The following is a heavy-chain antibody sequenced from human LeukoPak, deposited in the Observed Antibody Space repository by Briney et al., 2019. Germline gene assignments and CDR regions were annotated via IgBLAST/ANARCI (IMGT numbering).Heavy chain of an antibody. CDR2: IYHSGST. CDR1: GYSISSGYY. Sequence: SETLSLTCAVSGYSISSGYYWGWIRQPPGKGLEWIGSIYHSGSTYYNPSLKSRVTISVDTSKNQFSLKLSSVTAADTAVYYCARHKRYCSSTSYYTFDYWGQGTLVTVSS. D-gene: IGHD2-2*02. CDR3: ARHKRYCSSTSYYTFDY. V-gene: IGHV4-38-2*01. J-gene: IGHJ4*02.